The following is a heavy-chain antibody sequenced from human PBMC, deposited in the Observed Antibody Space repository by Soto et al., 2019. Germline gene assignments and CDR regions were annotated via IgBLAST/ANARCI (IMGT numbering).Heavy chain of an antibody. CDR2: INPNSGGT. J-gene: IGHJ4*02. D-gene: IGHD3-22*01. V-gene: IGHV1-2*02. Sequence: ASVKVSCKASGYTFTGCYMHWVRQAPGQGLEWMGWINPNSGGTNYAQKFQGRVTMTRDTSISTAYMELSRLRSDDTAVYYCASPTGSDYYDSSGYYGWGQGTLVTVSS. CDR1: GYTFTGCY. CDR3: ASPTGSDYYDSSGYYG.